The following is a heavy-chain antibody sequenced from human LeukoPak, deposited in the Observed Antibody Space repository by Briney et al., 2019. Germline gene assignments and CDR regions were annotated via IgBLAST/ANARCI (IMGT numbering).Heavy chain of an antibody. CDR1: GVYW. Sequence: PGGSLRLSCAVSGVYWMSWVRQAPGKGLEWVSAISGSGGSTYYADSVKGRFTISRDNSKNTLYLQMNSLRAEDTAVYYCAKYYSSSWIYYFDYWGQGTLVTVSS. J-gene: IGHJ4*02. CDR3: AKYYSSSWIYYFDY. CDR2: ISGSGGST. D-gene: IGHD6-13*01. V-gene: IGHV3-23*01.